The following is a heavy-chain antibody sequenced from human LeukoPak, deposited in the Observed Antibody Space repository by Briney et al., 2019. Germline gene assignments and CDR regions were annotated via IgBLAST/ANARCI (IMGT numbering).Heavy chain of an antibody. V-gene: IGHV1-18*01. CDR2: ISAYNGNT. CDR1: GYIFTSYG. J-gene: IGHJ3*02. CDR3: AAALNYDILTGYPPDAFEI. D-gene: IGHD3-9*01. Sequence: RASVKVSCKASGYIFTSYGITWVRQAPGQGLEWMGWISAYNGNTNYAQKLQGRVTMTTDTSTSTAYMELRNLRSDDTAVFYCAAALNYDILTGYPPDAFEIWGQGTMVTISS.